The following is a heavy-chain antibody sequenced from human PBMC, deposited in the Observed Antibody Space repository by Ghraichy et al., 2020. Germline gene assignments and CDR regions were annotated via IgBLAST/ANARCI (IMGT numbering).Heavy chain of an antibody. CDR1: GFTFSNAW. CDR2: IKSKTDGGTT. V-gene: IGHV3-15*01. Sequence: GGSLRLSCAASGFTFSNAWMSWVRQAPGKGLEWVGRIKSKTDGGTTDYAAPVKGRFTISRDDSKNTLYLQMNSLKTEDTAVYYCTTAWDDILTGYYNWFDPWGQGTLVTVSS. J-gene: IGHJ5*02. D-gene: IGHD3-9*01. CDR3: TTAWDDILTGYYNWFDP.